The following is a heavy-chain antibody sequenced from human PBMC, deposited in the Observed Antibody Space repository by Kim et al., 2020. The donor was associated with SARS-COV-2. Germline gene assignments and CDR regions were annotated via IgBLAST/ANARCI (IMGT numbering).Heavy chain of an antibody. V-gene: IGHV1-3*01. J-gene: IGHJ4*02. CDR3: ARDRYYYDSSGDFDY. D-gene: IGHD3-22*01. Sequence: QKLHGRVTITRDTSASTAYMELSSLRSEDTAVYYCARDRYYYDSSGDFDYWGQGTLVTVSS.